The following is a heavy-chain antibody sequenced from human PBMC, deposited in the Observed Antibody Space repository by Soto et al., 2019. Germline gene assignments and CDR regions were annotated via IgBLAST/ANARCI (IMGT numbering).Heavy chain of an antibody. J-gene: IGHJ6*02. CDR3: ASTYSSSWYYYYGMDV. D-gene: IGHD6-13*01. Sequence: SVKVSCKASGGTFSSYAISWVRQAPGQGLEWMGGIIPIFGTANYAQKFQGRVTITADESTSTAYMELSSLRSEDTAVYYCASTYSSSWYYYYGMDVRGQGTTVTVSS. CDR1: GGTFSSYA. CDR2: IIPIFGTA. V-gene: IGHV1-69*13.